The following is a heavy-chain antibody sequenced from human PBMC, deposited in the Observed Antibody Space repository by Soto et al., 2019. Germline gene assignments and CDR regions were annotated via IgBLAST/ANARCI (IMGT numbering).Heavy chain of an antibody. CDR2: ISGYNGDT. D-gene: IGHD2-8*01. CDR1: GYTFTSYG. J-gene: IGHJ6*02. Sequence: QGQLVQSEAEVKKPGASVKVSCKASGYTFTSYGISWVRQAPGQGLEWMGWISGYNGDTTYAQKFQGRVTMTIDTSTSTAYMELRSLTSDDTAVYYCAKNGQPPYYYYGLDVWGQGTKVTVSS. V-gene: IGHV1-18*01. CDR3: AKNGQPPYYYYGLDV.